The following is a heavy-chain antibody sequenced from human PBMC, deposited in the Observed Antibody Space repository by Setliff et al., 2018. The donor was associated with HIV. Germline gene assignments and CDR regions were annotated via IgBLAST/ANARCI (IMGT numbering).Heavy chain of an antibody. CDR3: ARAPYVSGSFGWFDP. J-gene: IGHJ5*02. Sequence: SETLSLTCTVSGGSISSSSYYWNWFRQYPGKGLEWIGYIHYTGTTNQNPSLRSLITISLDTSKNQFSLKLTSVTAADTVVYYCARAPYVSGSFGWFDPWGQGTLVTVSS. D-gene: IGHD3-10*01. V-gene: IGHV4-31*01. CDR2: IHYTGTT. CDR1: GGSISSSSYY.